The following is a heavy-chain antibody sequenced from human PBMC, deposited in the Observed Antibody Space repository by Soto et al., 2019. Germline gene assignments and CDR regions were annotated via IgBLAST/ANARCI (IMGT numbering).Heavy chain of an antibody. CDR1: GFTFDDYA. CDR2: ISWNSGSI. D-gene: IGHD5-12*01. Sequence: EVQLVESGGGLVQPGRSLRLSCAASGFTFDDYAMHWVRQAPGKGLEWVSGISWNSGSIGYADSVKGRFTISRDSAKNSLYLQMNSLRAEDTALYYCAKDEGYSGYDYFDYWGQGTLVTVSS. V-gene: IGHV3-9*01. CDR3: AKDEGYSGYDYFDY. J-gene: IGHJ4*02.